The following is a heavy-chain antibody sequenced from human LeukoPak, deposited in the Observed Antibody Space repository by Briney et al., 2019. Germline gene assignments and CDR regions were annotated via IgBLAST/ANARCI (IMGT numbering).Heavy chain of an antibody. CDR3: SKDHCTTTRCIAGFDF. Sequence: GGSLRLSCAASGFTFSSYAMSWVRQAPGQGLQWVSGINDLGDTFYADPVKGRFTISRDNSKNTPCLQMNSLRAEDTAVYYCSKDHCTTTRCIAGFDFWGQGTLVTVSS. D-gene: IGHD2-2*01. J-gene: IGHJ4*02. V-gene: IGHV3-23*01. CDR1: GFTFSSYA. CDR2: INDLGDT.